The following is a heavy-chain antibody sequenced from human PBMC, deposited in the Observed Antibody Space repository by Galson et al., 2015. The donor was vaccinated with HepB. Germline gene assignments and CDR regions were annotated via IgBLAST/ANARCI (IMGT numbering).Heavy chain of an antibody. J-gene: IGHJ3*02. CDR1: GGTFSSYA. V-gene: IGHV1-69*13. CDR2: IIPIFGTA. CDR3: ARRVEMATWGDAFDI. Sequence: SVKVSCKASGGTFSSYAISWVRQAPGQGLEWMGGIIPIFGTANYAQKFQGRVTITADESTSTAYMELSSLRSEDTAVYYCARRVEMATWGDAFDIWGQGTMVTVSS. D-gene: IGHD5-24*01.